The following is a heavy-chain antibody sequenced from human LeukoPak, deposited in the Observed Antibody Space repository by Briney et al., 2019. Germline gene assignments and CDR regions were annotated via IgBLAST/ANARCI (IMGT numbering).Heavy chain of an antibody. CDR3: ARRPPYSSSWGQLDY. J-gene: IGHJ4*02. Sequence: GGSLRLSCAASGFTFSSYAMHWVRQAPGKGLEWVAVISYDGSNKYYADSVKGRFTISRDNSKNTLYLQMNSLRAEDTAVYYCARRPPYSSSWGQLDYWGQGTLVTVSP. D-gene: IGHD6-13*01. CDR2: ISYDGSNK. V-gene: IGHV3-30-3*01. CDR1: GFTFSSYA.